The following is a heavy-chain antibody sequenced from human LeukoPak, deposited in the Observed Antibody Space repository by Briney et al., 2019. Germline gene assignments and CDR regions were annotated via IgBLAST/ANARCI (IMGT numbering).Heavy chain of an antibody. D-gene: IGHD3-10*01. J-gene: IGHJ5*02. CDR1: GGTLTSSA. Sequence: RASVKVSCKASGGTLTSSAITWVRQVPGQGPEWMGGIIPIFDTVNYAEKFQGRVTITADEGTSTFYMELNSLRSEDTAVYYCARVRRIHGSGISVRFSWLDPWGQGTLVTVST. V-gene: IGHV1-69*13. CDR2: IIPIFDTV. CDR3: ARVRRIHGSGISVRFSWLDP.